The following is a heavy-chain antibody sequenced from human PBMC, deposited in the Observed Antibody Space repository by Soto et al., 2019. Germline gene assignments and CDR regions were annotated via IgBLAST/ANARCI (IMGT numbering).Heavy chain of an antibody. D-gene: IGHD6-19*01. CDR3: AKDINSSGWYSLDF. J-gene: IGHJ4*02. CDR2: ITWDGGST. V-gene: IGHV3-43*01. Sequence: GSLRLSCAASGFSFDDYTMHWVRQGPGKGLEWVSLITWDGGSTYYADSVKGRFTISRDNSKNSLYLQMNSLRTEDTALYYCAKDINSSGWYSLDFWGQGNLVTFSS. CDR1: GFSFDDYT.